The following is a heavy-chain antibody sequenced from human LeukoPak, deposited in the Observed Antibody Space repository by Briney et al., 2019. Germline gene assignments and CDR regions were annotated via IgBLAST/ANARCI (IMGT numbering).Heavy chain of an antibody. CDR1: GGTFSSFA. CDR3: ARARSVGATTFGFDY. Sequence: SVKVSCKDSGGTFSSFAISWVRQAPGQGLEWMGGIIPIFGTANYAQKFQGRVTITADESTSTAYMELSSLRSEDTAVYYCARARSVGATTFGFDYWGQGTLVNVSS. J-gene: IGHJ4*02. D-gene: IGHD1-26*01. CDR2: IIPIFGTA. V-gene: IGHV1-69*13.